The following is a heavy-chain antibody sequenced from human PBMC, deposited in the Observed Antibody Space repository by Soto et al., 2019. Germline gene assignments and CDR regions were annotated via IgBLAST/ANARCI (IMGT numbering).Heavy chain of an antibody. D-gene: IGHD3-22*01. J-gene: IGHJ6*02. Sequence: GSLRLSCAASGFTFSGSAMHWVRQASGKGLEWVGRIRSKANSYATAYAASVKGRSTISRDDSKNTAYLQMNSLKTEDTAVYYCTSEGYYDSSGYFYYYYYGMDVWGQGTTVTVSS. CDR2: IRSKANSYAT. CDR3: TSEGYYDSSGYFYYYYYGMDV. V-gene: IGHV3-73*01. CDR1: GFTFSGSA.